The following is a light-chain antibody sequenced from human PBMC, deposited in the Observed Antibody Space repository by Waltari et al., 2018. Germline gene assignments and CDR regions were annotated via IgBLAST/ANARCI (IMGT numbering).Light chain of an antibody. CDR3: SSFTSSSTGI. CDR1: SGDVGGYDL. CDR2: DAT. V-gene: IGLV2-14*03. Sequence: QSALTQPASVSGSPGQSITISCPGTSGDVGGYDLVSWYQQHPGKAPKLMIYDATNRPSGVSDRFSASTSGNTASLTISDLRPEDEAEYYCSSFTSSSTGIFGSGTTVNVL. J-gene: IGLJ1*01.